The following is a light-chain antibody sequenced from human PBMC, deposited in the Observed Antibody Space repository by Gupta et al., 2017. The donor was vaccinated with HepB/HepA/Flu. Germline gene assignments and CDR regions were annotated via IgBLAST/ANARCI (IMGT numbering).Light chain of an antibody. CDR2: LNSDGSH. V-gene: IGLV4-69*01. CDR1: SVHSSYA. J-gene: IGLJ2*01. Sequence: QLVLTQSPSASASLGASVKLPCTLSSVHSSYAIAWHQQQPEKGPRYLMKLNSDGSHSKGDGIPDRFSGSSSGAERYLAISSLQSEDEADYYCQTWGTGIRVVFGGGTKLTVL. CDR3: QTWGTGIRVV.